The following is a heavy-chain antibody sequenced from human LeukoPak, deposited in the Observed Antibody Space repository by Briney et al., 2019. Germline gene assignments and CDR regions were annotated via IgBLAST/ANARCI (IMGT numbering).Heavy chain of an antibody. J-gene: IGHJ6*03. Sequence: ASVKVSCKASGGTFSSYAISWVRQAPGQGLEWMGGIIPIFGTANYAQKFQGRVTITADESTSTAYMELSSLRSEDTAVYYCARVPIKRNYYYYMDVWGKGTTVTISS. CDR1: GGTFSSYA. V-gene: IGHV1-69*13. CDR3: ARVPIKRNYYYYMDV. CDR2: IIPIFGTA.